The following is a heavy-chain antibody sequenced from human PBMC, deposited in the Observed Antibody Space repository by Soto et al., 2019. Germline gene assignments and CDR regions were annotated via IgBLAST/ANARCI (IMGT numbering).Heavy chain of an antibody. V-gene: IGHV3-33*08. Sequence: GGPLRLSCAASGFTFSSYGLHSVRQAPGKGLEWVAVIWSDGSSEFYADSVKGRFTISRDNSKNTLYLQMNSLRAEDTALYYCAILKMRTCPHRFDPWGQGTLVRSPQ. CDR2: IWSDGSSE. CDR3: AILKMRTCPHRFDP. D-gene: IGHD1-7*01. J-gene: IGHJ5*02. CDR1: GFTFSSYG.